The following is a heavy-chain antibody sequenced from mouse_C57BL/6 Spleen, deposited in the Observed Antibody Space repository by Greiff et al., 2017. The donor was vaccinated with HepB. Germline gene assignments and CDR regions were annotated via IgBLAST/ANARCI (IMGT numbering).Heavy chain of an antibody. Sequence: QVQLQQSGAELVKPGASVKMSCKASGYTFTSYWITWVKQRPGQGLEWIGDIYPGSGSTNYNEKFKSKATLTVDTSSSTAYMQLSSLTSEDSAVYYCARWGDYDVGWFAYWGQGTLVTVSA. CDR3: ARWGDYDVGWFAY. CDR2: IYPGSGST. J-gene: IGHJ3*01. D-gene: IGHD2-4*01. CDR1: GYTFTSYW. V-gene: IGHV1-55*01.